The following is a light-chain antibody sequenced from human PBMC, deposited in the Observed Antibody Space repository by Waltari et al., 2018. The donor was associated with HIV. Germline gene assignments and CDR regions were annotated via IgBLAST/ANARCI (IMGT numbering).Light chain of an antibody. CDR2: DAS. CDR3: QQRSVWPYT. J-gene: IGKJ2*01. Sequence: DIVLPQSPPTLSVSPRERVRLSCRAGQSVDRYFAWYQQKPGQAPRLLIYDASSRAAGIPPKFSGSGSGTDFTLTISSLDPEDFAVYYCQQRSVWPYTFGQGTKIEIK. CDR1: QSVDRY. V-gene: IGKV3-11*01.